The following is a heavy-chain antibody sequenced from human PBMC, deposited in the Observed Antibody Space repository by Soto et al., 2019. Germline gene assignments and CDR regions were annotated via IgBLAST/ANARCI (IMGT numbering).Heavy chain of an antibody. V-gene: IGHV3-74*01. CDR3: FGGLGDY. Sequence: EVHLVQSGGGLVQPGGSLRLSCAASGFTFSNYWMHWARQDPGKGLTWVARINGDGTLTTYADFVKGRFTISRDNARKTLLLPMSSLGVDDTAVYYWFGGLGDYWGQGNLVSVSS. D-gene: IGHD3-10*01. CDR2: INGDGTLT. CDR1: GFTFSNYW. J-gene: IGHJ4*02.